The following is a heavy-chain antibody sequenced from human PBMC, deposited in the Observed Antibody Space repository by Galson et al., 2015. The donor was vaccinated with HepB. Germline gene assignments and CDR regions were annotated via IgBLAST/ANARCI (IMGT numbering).Heavy chain of an antibody. CDR1: GYRFTNYW. CDR2: IYPGGSES. V-gene: IGHV5-51*01. D-gene: IGHD6-13*01. J-gene: IGHJ4*02. Sequence: QSGAEVKKPGESLKISCKGSGYRFTNYWIGWVRQMPGKGLEWMGIIYPGGSESRYSPSFQGQVTISADKSISTAYLQWSSLKASDTAMYYCARPLHSSSWSDHSDHWGQGTLVTVSS. CDR3: ARPLHSSSWSDHSDH.